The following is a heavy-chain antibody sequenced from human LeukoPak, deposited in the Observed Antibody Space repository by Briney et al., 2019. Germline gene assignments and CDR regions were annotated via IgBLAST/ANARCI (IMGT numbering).Heavy chain of an antibody. Sequence: SETLSLTCTVSGGSISSSSYYWGWIRQPPGKGLEWNGSIYYSGSTYYNPSLKSRVTISVDTSKNQFSLKLSSVTAADTAVYYCASPAPYRYSGYDYMPWSQGTLVTVSS. J-gene: IGHJ5*02. D-gene: IGHD5-12*01. CDR3: ASPAPYRYSGYDYMP. CDR1: GGSISSSSYY. CDR2: IYYSGST. V-gene: IGHV4-39*01.